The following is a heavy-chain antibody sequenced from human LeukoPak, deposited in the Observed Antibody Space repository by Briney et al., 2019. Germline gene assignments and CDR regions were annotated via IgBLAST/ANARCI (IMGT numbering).Heavy chain of an antibody. D-gene: IGHD2-2*02. Sequence: SETLSLTCTVSGGSISSSSDYWRWIRQPSGKGLEWIGSIYYSGSTYYNPSLKSRVTISVDTSKNQFSLKLSSVTAADTAVYYCARITRGYCSSTSCYTDWFDPWGQGTLVTVSS. V-gene: IGHV4-39*01. J-gene: IGHJ5*02. CDR3: ARITRGYCSSTSCYTDWFDP. CDR2: IYYSGST. CDR1: GGSISSSSDY.